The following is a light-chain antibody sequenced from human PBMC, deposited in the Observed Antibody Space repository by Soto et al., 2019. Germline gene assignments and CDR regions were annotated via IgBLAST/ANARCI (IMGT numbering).Light chain of an antibody. CDR1: QGIRNS. Sequence: DIQMTQSPSFLSASVGDRVTITCRASQGIRNSLAWYQHKPGKVPKLLIYAASTLYSGVSSRLSGSGSGTDFTLTIGSLQPEDVAVYYCQKHSSVPFTFGGGTKVEIK. V-gene: IGKV1-27*01. J-gene: IGKJ4*01. CDR2: AAS. CDR3: QKHSSVPFT.